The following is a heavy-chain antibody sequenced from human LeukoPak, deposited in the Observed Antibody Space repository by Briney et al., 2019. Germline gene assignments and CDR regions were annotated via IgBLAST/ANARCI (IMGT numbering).Heavy chain of an antibody. CDR1: GFTFDDYA. J-gene: IGHJ5*02. Sequence: PGGSLRLSCAASGFTFDDYAMHWVRQAPGKGLEWVSGISWNSGSIGYADSVKGRFTISRDNAKNSLYLQMNSLRAEDTALYYCARDRDSSSSLWRFWFDPWGQGTLVTVSS. D-gene: IGHD6-6*01. V-gene: IGHV3-9*01. CDR3: ARDRDSSSSLWRFWFDP. CDR2: ISWNSGSI.